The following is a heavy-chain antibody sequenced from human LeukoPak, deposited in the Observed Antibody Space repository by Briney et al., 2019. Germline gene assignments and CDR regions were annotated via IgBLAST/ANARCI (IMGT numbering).Heavy chain of an antibody. CDR2: IFYSGNT. CDR1: GGSISSYY. V-gene: IGHV4-59*01. CDR3: ARTLYDILTGTIFDP. J-gene: IGHJ5*02. Sequence: SETLSLTCTVSGGSISSYYWSWLRQPPGKALEWFGNIFYSGNTNHNPPLKSRVTISAHTSKKQFSLKLTSGTTADTAVYYCARTLYDILTGTIFDPWGQGTLVSVSS. D-gene: IGHD3-9*01.